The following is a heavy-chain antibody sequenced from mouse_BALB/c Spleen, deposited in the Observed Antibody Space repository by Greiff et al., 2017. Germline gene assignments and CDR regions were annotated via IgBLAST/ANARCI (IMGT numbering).Heavy chain of an antibody. Sequence: VQLQQSGAELVKPGASVKLSCTASGFNIKDTYMHWVKQRPEQGLEWIGRIDPANGNTKYDPKFQGKATITADTSSNTAYLQLSSLTSEDTAVYYCARGGMITTRYYFDYWGQGTTLTVSS. J-gene: IGHJ2*01. CDR2: IDPANGNT. CDR3: ARGGMITTRYYFDY. CDR1: GFNIKDTY. V-gene: IGHV14-3*02. D-gene: IGHD2-4*01.